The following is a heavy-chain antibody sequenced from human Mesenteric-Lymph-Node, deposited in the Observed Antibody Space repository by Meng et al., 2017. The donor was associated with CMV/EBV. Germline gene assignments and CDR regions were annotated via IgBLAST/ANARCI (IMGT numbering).Heavy chain of an antibody. CDR2: IYYSGST. D-gene: IGHD2-15*01. Sequence: ISSSSYYWGWIRQPPGKGLEWIGSIYYSGSTYYNPSLKSRVTISVDTSKNQFSLKLSSVTAADTAVYYCARDNSGYCSGGSCYGWFDPWGQGTLVTVSS. CDR3: ARDNSGYCSGGSCYGWFDP. CDR1: ISSSSYY. J-gene: IGHJ5*02. V-gene: IGHV4-39*07.